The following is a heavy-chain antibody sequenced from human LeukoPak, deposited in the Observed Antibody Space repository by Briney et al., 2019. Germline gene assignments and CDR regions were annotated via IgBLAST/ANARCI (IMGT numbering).Heavy chain of an antibody. CDR1: GFTFSSYG. CDR3: AKDPIASAGTLDY. D-gene: IGHD6-13*01. V-gene: IGHV3-30*02. CDR2: IRYDGSNK. Sequence: GGSLRLSCAASGFTFSSYGMHWVRQAPGKGLEWVAFIRYDGSNKYYADSVKGRFTISRDNSKNTLYLQMNSLRAEDTAVYYCAKDPIASAGTLDYWGQGTLVTVSS. J-gene: IGHJ4*02.